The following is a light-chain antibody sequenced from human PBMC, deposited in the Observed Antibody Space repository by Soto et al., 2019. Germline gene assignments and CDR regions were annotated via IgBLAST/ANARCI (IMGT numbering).Light chain of an antibody. V-gene: IGKV1-5*03. J-gene: IGKJ1*01. CDR2: KAS. CDR3: QHYNSYSEA. CDR1: QTISSW. Sequence: DIQMTQSPSILSGSVGDRVTITWRASQTISSWLAWYQQKPGKAPKLLIYKASTLKSGVPSRFSGSGSGTEFTLTISSLQPDDFATYYCQHYNSYSEAFGQGTKVELK.